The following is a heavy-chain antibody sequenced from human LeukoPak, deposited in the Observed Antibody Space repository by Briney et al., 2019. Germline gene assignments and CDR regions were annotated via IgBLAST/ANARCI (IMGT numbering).Heavy chain of an antibody. V-gene: IGHV3-74*01. CDR1: GLIFRSYW. J-gene: IGHJ3*02. Sequence: GGSLRLSCAASGLIFRSYWMHWVRQAPGKGLVWVSTINSDGSSTTYADSVKGRFTLSRDSAKNTLYLQMNSLRGEDTAVYYCVREDRILLGNDAFDIWGQGTMVTVSS. CDR3: VREDRILLGNDAFDI. CDR2: INSDGSST. D-gene: IGHD2-8*01.